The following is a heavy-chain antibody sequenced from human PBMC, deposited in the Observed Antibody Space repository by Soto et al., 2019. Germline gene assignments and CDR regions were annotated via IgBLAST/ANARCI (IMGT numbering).Heavy chain of an antibody. CDR2: IYPGDSDI. CDR1: GYSFTSYW. Sequence: PGESLKISCKGSGYSFTSYWISWVRQMPGKGLEWMGIIYPGDSDITYSPTFQGQVTISVDKSIITAYLLLSSLKASDTALYYCARRSVTDYYFDYWGQGTLVTVSS. D-gene: IGHD2-21*02. V-gene: IGHV5-51*01. J-gene: IGHJ4*02. CDR3: ARRSVTDYYFDY.